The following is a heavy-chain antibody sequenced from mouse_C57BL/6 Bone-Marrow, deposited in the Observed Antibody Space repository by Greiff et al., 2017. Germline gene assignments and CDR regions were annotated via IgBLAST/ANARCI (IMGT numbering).Heavy chain of an antibody. V-gene: IGHV5-4*01. CDR3: AREGTTVVPFAY. J-gene: IGHJ3*01. CDR2: ISDGGSYT. CDR1: GFTFSSYA. D-gene: IGHD1-1*01. Sequence: EVMLVESGGGLVKPGGSLKLSCAASGFTFSSYAMSWVRQTPEKRLEWVSTISDGGSYTYYPDNVKGRFTISRDNAKNNLYLQMSHLKSEDTAMYYCAREGTTVVPFAYWGQGTLVTVSA.